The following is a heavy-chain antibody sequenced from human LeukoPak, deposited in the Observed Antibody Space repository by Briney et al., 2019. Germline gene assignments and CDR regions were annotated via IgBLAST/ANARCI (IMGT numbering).Heavy chain of an antibody. CDR1: GYTFTIYG. D-gene: IGHD4-11*01. J-gene: IGHJ6*03. Sequence: ASVKVSCKASGYTFTIYGISWVRQAPGQGLEWMGWISAYNGNTNYAQKLQGRVTMTTDTSTSTAYMELRSLRAEDTAVYYCANLPSTVTTPYYYYYMDVWGKGTTVTVSS. CDR2: ISAYNGNT. V-gene: IGHV1-18*01. CDR3: ANLPSTVTTPYYYYYMDV.